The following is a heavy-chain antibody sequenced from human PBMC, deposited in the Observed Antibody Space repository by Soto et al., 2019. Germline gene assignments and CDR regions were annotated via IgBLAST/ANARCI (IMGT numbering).Heavy chain of an antibody. CDR2: INPNSGGT. Sequence: ASVKVSCKASGYTFTGYYMHWVRQAPGQGLEWMGWINPNSGGTNYAQKFQGRGNMTRDTSISTAYMELSRLRADDTAVYYGARGIAVAGYYYYYHGMDVWGQGTTVTVSS. V-gene: IGHV1-2*02. J-gene: IGHJ6*02. CDR1: GYTFTGYY. D-gene: IGHD6-19*01. CDR3: ARGIAVAGYYYYYHGMDV.